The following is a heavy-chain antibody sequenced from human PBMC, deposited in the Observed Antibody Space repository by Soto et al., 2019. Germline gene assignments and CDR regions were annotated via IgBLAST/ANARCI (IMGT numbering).Heavy chain of an antibody. CDR2: INAGNGNT. J-gene: IGHJ4*02. V-gene: IGHV1-3*01. D-gene: IGHD2-2*01. Sequence: QVQLVQSGAEMKKPGALVKVSCKAAGYTFSSYDMHWVRQAPGQRLEWMGWINAGNGNTKYSQKFQGRVTITRDTSVNTAYLELSSLRSEDTAVYYCARFFFSCSSSSCYAHFDNWGQGTLVTVSS. CDR3: ARFFFSCSSSSCYAHFDN. CDR1: GYTFSSYD.